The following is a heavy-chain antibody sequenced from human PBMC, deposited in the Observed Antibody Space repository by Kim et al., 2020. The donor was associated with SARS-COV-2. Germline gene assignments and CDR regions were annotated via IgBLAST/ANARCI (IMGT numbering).Heavy chain of an antibody. CDR3: ARAGVNPKRSTAAWRFDP. CDR1: GYTFTSYG. Sequence: ASVKVSCKASGYTFTSYGISWVRQAPGQGLEWMGWISAYNGNTNYAQKLQGRVTMTTDTSTSTAYMELRSLRSDDTAVYYCARAGVNPKRSTAAWRFDPWGQGTLVTVSS. D-gene: IGHD6-13*01. V-gene: IGHV1-18*01. CDR2: ISAYNGNT. J-gene: IGHJ5*02.